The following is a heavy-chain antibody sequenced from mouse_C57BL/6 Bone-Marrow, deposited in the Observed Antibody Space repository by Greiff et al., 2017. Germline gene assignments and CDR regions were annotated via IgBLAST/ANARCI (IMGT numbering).Heavy chain of an antibody. J-gene: IGHJ2*01. V-gene: IGHV5-17*01. Sequence: EVMLVESGGGLVKPGGSLKLSCAASGFTFSDYGMHWVRQAPEKGLEWVAYISSGSSTIYYADTVKGRFTISRDNAKNTLFLQMTSLRSEDTAMYYCARDGYYGKSRFGDWGQGTTLTVSS. D-gene: IGHD2-3*01. CDR1: GFTFSDYG. CDR2: ISSGSSTI. CDR3: ARDGYYGKSRFGD.